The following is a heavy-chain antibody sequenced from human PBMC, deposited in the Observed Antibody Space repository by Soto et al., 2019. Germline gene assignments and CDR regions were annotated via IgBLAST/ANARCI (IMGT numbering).Heavy chain of an antibody. D-gene: IGHD3-3*01. CDR3: ARDTLGGAYDFCH. CDR2: ISSDGSS. Sequence: EVQLVESGGGLVQPGGSLRLSCAASGITVTGCFMTWVRQAPGKGLEWVSVISSDGSSYYADSVQGRCIIYSDISKNTLFLEMNSLRVEDTAVYYWARDTLGGAYDFCHWCHVTRVTVSS. CDR1: GITVTGCF. V-gene: IGHV3-66*01. J-gene: IGHJ4*01.